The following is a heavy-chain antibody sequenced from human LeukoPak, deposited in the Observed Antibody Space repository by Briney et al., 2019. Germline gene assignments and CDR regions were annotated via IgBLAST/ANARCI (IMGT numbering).Heavy chain of an antibody. CDR3: AREGDYDVGTGFDY. CDR1: GYTFTGYY. D-gene: IGHD4-17*01. Sequence: ASVKVSCKASGYTFTGYYIHWVRQAPGQGLEWTGIINLSGGSTRYAREFQGRVTLTRDTSTSTVYMELSSLRSEDTAVYYCAREGDYDVGTGFDYWGQGTLVTVSS. J-gene: IGHJ4*02. V-gene: IGHV1-46*01. CDR2: INLSGGST.